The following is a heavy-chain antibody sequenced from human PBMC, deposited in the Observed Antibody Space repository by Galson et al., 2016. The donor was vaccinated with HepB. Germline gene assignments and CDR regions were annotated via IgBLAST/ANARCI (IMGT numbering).Heavy chain of an antibody. V-gene: IGHV3-30*04. D-gene: IGHD1-1*01. CDR1: GFKFTTYE. CDR2: ISDFRSTE. J-gene: IGHJ6*01. Sequence: SLRLSCAASGFKFTTYEMHWVRQAPGKGLEWVAVISDFRSTENYADSVKGRFTISRDNSKNTLYLEMNSLRAEDTALYYCAGHNWDGFHYYGPDVWGQGTTVTVSS. CDR3: AGHNWDGFHYYGPDV.